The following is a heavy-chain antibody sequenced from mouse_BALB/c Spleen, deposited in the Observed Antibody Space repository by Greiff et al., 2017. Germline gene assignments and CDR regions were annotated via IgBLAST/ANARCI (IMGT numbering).Heavy chain of an antibody. CDR3: AREGDGSSVYYFDY. V-gene: IGHV2-6-4*01. CDR2: IWGGGST. J-gene: IGHJ2*01. Sequence: VKVVESGPGLVAPSQSLSITCTVSGFSLSRYSVHWVRQPPGKGLEWLGMIWGGGSTDYNSALKSRLSISKDNSKSQVFLKMNSLQTDDTAMYYCAREGDGSSVYYFDYWGQGTTLTVSS. D-gene: IGHD1-1*01. CDR1: GFSLSRYS.